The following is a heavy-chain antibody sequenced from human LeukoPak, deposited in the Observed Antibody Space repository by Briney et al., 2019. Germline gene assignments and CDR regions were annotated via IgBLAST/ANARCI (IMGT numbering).Heavy chain of an antibody. Sequence: GGSLRLSCAASGFTFSNYAMSWVRQAPGKGLEWVASISTSGDSSYYADSVKGRFTISRDNSKNTLYVQMNSLRVEDTAVYYCVKGHSSGNWFDPWGQGTRVTVSS. D-gene: IGHD3-10*01. CDR1: GFTFSNYA. J-gene: IGHJ5*02. V-gene: IGHV3-23*01. CDR3: VKGHSSGNWFDP. CDR2: ISTSGDSS.